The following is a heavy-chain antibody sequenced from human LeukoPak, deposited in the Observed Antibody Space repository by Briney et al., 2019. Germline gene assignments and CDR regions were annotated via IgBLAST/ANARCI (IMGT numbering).Heavy chain of an antibody. J-gene: IGHJ5*02. CDR2: INHSGST. CDR3: ARGVPYRNWNRPRNWFDP. CDR1: GGSFSGYY. D-gene: IGHD1-1*01. V-gene: IGHV4-34*01. Sequence: PSETLSLTCAVYGGSFSGYYWSWIRQPPGKGLEWIGEINHSGSTNYNPSLKSRVTISVDTSKNQFSLKLSSVTAADTAVYYCARGVPYRNWNRPRNWFDPWGQGTLVTVSS.